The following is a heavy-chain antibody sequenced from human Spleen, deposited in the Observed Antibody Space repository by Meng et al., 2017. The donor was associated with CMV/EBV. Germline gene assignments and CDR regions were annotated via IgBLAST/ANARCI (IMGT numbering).Heavy chain of an antibody. V-gene: IGHV3-23*01. CDR1: GFAFNTYA. CDR3: AKESSDFAVEDY. CDR2: MYSNSVTS. J-gene: IGHJ4*02. Sequence: GGTRKISCTASGFAFNTYAMSWVRQAPGKGLEWVSSMYSNSVTSFYADSVKGRFTISRDDSKNTLYLQMSNLRVEDTAIYYCAKESSDFAVEDYWGQGTLVTVSS. D-gene: IGHD6-19*01.